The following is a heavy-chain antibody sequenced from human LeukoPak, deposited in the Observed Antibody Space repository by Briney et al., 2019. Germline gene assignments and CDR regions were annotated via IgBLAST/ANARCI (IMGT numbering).Heavy chain of an antibody. V-gene: IGHV3-33*07. CDR1: GFTFSSYG. CDR2: IWYDGSHK. Sequence: GGSLRLSCAASGFTFSSYGMYWVRQAPGKGLEWVAVIWYDGSHKSYANSVKGRFTISRDNPKNILYLHMNSLRADDTAVYYCARDSWEPLSYYYYYGMDVWGQGTTVTVSS. D-gene: IGHD1-26*01. J-gene: IGHJ6*02. CDR3: ARDSWEPLSYYYYYGMDV.